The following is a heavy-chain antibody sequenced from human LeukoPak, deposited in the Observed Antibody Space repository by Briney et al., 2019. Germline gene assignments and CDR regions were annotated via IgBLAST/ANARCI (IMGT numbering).Heavy chain of an antibody. D-gene: IGHD2-2*02. CDR1: GFTFSSYA. V-gene: IGHV3-23*01. CDR2: ISGSGGST. J-gene: IGHJ4*02. CDR3: AKDVRYCSSTSCHTVYYFDY. Sequence: SGGSLRLSCAASGFTFSSYAMIWVRQAPGKGLEWVSAISGSGGSTYSAASVKGRFTISRDNSKNTLYLQMNSLRAEDTAVYYCAKDVRYCSSTSCHTVYYFDYWGQGTLVTVSS.